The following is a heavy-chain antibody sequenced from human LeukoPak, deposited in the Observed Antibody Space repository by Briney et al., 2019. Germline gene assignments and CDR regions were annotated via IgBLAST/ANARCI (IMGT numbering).Heavy chain of an antibody. CDR1: GFTFSDYY. CDR2: VSGSSSPI. D-gene: IGHD5-18*01. CDR3: ARDRGGRGYTYGQPLDY. J-gene: IGHJ4*02. Sequence: GGSLRLSCAASGFTFSDYYMSWIRQAPGKGLECVSYVSGSSSPIYYADSVKGRFTISRDNAKNSLFLQMNSLRAEDTAVYYCARDRGGRGYTYGQPLDYWGRGILVTASS. V-gene: IGHV3-11*04.